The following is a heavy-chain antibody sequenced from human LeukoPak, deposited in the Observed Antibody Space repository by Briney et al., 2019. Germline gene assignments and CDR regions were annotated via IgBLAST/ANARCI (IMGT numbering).Heavy chain of an antibody. V-gene: IGHV4-34*01. CDR1: GGSFSGYY. Sequence: SETLSLTCAVYGGSFSGYYWSWIRQPPGKGLEWIGEINHSGSTNYNPSLKSRVTISVDTSKNQFSLKLSSVTAADTAVYYCARSSTYYYDSSGYYPYYFDYWGQGTLVTVSS. D-gene: IGHD3-22*01. J-gene: IGHJ4*02. CDR2: INHSGST. CDR3: ARSSTYYYDSSGYYPYYFDY.